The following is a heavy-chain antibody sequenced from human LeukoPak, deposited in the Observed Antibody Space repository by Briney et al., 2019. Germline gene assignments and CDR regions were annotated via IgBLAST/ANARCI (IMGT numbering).Heavy chain of an antibody. CDR1: GYTFTSYG. CDR3: MVRGVMGGSYFDS. Sequence: GASVKVSCKASGYTFTSYGISWVRQAPGQGLEWMGWINTNSGGTKYAQKFQGRVTMNRDTSISTAYMELSRLRSDDTAVYYCMVRGVMGGSYFDSWGQGTLVTVSS. J-gene: IGHJ4*02. D-gene: IGHD3-10*01. V-gene: IGHV1-2*02. CDR2: INTNSGGT.